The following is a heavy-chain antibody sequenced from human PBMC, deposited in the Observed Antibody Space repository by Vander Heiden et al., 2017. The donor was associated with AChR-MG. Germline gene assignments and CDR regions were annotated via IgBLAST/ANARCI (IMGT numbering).Heavy chain of an antibody. CDR3: AMGANFDY. CDR2: MKETG. CDR1: GFTFSGSW. Sequence: DVPLVESGGGLVQPGGSLRLSCAASGFTFSGSWMPWFRQAPGKGLEWVTSMKETGNSVKGRFTISRDNAKNSLYLQMNSLRAEDTAVYYCAMGANFDYWGQGTLVTVSS. J-gene: IGHJ4*02. V-gene: IGHV3-7*01.